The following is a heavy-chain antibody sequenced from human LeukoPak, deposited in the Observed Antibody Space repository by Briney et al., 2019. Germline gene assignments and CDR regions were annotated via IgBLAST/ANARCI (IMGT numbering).Heavy chain of an antibody. V-gene: IGHV3-74*01. D-gene: IGHD5-24*01. Sequence: GGSLRLSCAASGFTFSTSWMHWVRQAPGKGLVWVSRVESNGRNTIYADSVKGRFTISRDNRKNTLYLQMNSLRAEDTAVYSCARDGSAYNFDYWGQGTLVTVSS. CDR2: VESNGRNT. CDR3: ARDGSAYNFDY. CDR1: GFTFSTSW. J-gene: IGHJ4*02.